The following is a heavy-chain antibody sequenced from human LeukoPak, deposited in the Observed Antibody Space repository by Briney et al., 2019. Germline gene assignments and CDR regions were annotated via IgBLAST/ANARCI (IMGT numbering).Heavy chain of an antibody. CDR1: GFTFRSYE. CDR2: ISSSGSTI. Sequence: GGSLRLSCAASGFTFRSYEMNWVRQAPGKGLEWVSYISSSGSTIYYADSVKGRFTISRDNAKNSLYLQMNSLRTLDTAVYYCARAHGAWAPLNLDFDPWGQGTLVTVSS. J-gene: IGHJ5*02. V-gene: IGHV3-48*03. CDR3: ARAHGAWAPLNLDFDP. D-gene: IGHD1-20*01.